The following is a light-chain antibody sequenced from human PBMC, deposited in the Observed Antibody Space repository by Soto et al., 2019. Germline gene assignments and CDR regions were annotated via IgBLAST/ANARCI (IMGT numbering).Light chain of an antibody. J-gene: IGLJ1*01. V-gene: IGLV2-14*03. Sequence: ALAQPASVSGSPGQSITISCSGTSSDIGSYDHVAWYQQFPGKSPKLIIYAVSDRPSGVSDRFSGSKSGISASLTISGLQTEDEADYYCISYTDRQSYLFGTGTKVTVL. CDR1: SSDIGSYDH. CDR3: ISYTDRQSYL. CDR2: AVS.